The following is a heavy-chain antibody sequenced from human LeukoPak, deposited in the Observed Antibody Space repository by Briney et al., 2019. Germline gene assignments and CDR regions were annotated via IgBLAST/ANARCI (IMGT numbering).Heavy chain of an antibody. CDR3: ARLLADCSGGSCPNFNYYYYYGMDV. CDR2: IYYSGST. CDR1: GGSISSYY. V-gene: IGHV4-59*08. J-gene: IGHJ6*02. D-gene: IGHD2-15*01. Sequence: SEILSLTCTVSGGSISSYYWSWIRQPPGKGLEWIGYIYYSGSTNYNPSLKSRVTISVDTSKNQFSLKLSSVTAADTAVYHCARLLADCSGGSCPNFNYYYYYGMDVWGQGTTVTVSS.